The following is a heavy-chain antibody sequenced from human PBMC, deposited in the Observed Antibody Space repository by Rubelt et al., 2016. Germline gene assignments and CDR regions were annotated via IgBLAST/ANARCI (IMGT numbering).Heavy chain of an antibody. D-gene: IGHD5-18*01. CDR1: GDSIDSSNYF. J-gene: IGHJ4*02. Sequence: QLQLQESGPGLVKPSETLSVNCTVSGDSIDSSNYFWAWIRQPPGKGLEGIGSIYYGWSTYYNPSLQSRRNITIDPSQTKFSLNLTSLTAADTAVYYCARGWGYSYGRTPYYFDPWGQGVLVTVSS. V-gene: IGHV4-39*07. CDR2: IYYGWST. CDR3: ARGWGYSYGRTPYYFDP.